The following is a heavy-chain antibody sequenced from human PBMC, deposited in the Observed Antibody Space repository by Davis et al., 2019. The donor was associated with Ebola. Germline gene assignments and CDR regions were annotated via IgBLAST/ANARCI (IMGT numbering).Heavy chain of an antibody. D-gene: IGHD2-8*01. CDR2: INPNSGGT. V-gene: IGHV1-2*02. CDR1: GGTFSSYA. Sequence: ASVKVSCKASGGTFSSYAISWVRQAPGQGLEWMGWINPNSGGTNYAQKFQGRVTMTRDTSISTAYMELSRLRSDDTAVYYCARGEDCTIGLCRLRYFDLWGRGTLVTVSS. J-gene: IGHJ2*01. CDR3: ARGEDCTIGLCRLRYFDL.